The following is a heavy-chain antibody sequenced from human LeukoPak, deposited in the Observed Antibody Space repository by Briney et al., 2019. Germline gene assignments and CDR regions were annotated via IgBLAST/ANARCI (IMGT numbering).Heavy chain of an antibody. Sequence: PGGSLRLSCAPSGLTVSSNYMSCVRQPPGKWREWVSVIYSGGRTYYADSLKGRFTISRDNSKNTLYLQVNSLRAEDTAVYYCARAPGSSWPPSLDYWGQGTLVTVSS. CDR1: GLTVSSNY. J-gene: IGHJ4*02. D-gene: IGHD6-13*01. CDR3: ARAPGSSWPPSLDY. CDR2: IYSGGRT. V-gene: IGHV3-53*01.